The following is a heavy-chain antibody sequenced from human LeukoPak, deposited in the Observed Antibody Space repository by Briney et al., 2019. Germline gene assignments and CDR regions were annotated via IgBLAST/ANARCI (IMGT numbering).Heavy chain of an antibody. Sequence: GGSLRLSCAASGFTFSSYGMHWVRQAPGKGLEWVAVIWYDGSNKYYADSVKGRFTISRDNSKNTLYLQMNSLRAEDTAVYYCARDSRVVALTEVDYWGQGTLVTVSS. J-gene: IGHJ4*02. CDR3: ARDSRVVALTEVDY. D-gene: IGHD2-15*01. V-gene: IGHV3-33*01. CDR1: GFTFSSYG. CDR2: IWYDGSNK.